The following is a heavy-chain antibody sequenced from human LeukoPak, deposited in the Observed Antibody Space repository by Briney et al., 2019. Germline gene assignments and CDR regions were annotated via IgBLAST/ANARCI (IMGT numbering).Heavy chain of an antibody. CDR1: GFIFSKAW. J-gene: IGHJ4*02. D-gene: IGHD3-16*01. CDR3: TSAPNLVLGELLGY. V-gene: IGHV3-15*01. Sequence: PGGSLRLSCAASGFIFSKAWMAWVRQAPGTGLEWVGHIKTKTDDGTTDYAAPVKGRFTISRDDSKSTLYLQMNSLNTEDTAVYFCTSAPNLVLGELLGYWGQGTLVTVSS. CDR2: IKTKTDDGTT.